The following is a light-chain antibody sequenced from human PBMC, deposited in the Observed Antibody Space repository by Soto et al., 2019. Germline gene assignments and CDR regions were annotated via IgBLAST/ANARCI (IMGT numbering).Light chain of an antibody. CDR2: SNN. V-gene: IGLV1-44*01. CDR1: SSNIGNNS. Sequence: QSVLTQPPSASGTPGQRVTISCSGSSSNIGNNSVNWCLQVPGTAPKLLIYSNNQWPSGVPDRFSGSKSGSSASLAISGLRSEDEGDYYCAAWDDSLNGPLFGGGTKLTVL. J-gene: IGLJ2*01. CDR3: AAWDDSLNGPL.